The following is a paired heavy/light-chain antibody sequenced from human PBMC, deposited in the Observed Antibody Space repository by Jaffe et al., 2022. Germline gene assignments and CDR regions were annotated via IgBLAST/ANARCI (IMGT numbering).Light chain of an antibody. Sequence: DIQLTQSPSFLSASVGDRVTITCRASQDITKYLTWYQQKPGKAPALLIYSATKLQDGVPSRFSGSGSGTHFSLTISSLQPEDFATYYCQQIDDYPLTFGGGTTVEV. J-gene: IGKJ4*01. CDR3: QQIDDYPLT. CDR1: QDITKY. V-gene: IGKV1-9*01. CDR2: SAT.
Heavy chain of an antibody. CDR2: ISHGRTI. Sequence: EVQLVESGGGLVQPGGSLRLSCAVSGFDVSEHYISWVRQAPGKGLQWVALISHGRTIKYADSVKGRFTIGIDKSENRLYLQMKSLRPDDTAVYYCATQGWIRAIVKKEPAYFDNWGQGVLVTVSS. CDR3: ATQGWIRAIVKKEPAYFDN. J-gene: IGHJ4*02. CDR1: GFDVSEHY. V-gene: IGHV3-53*04. D-gene: IGHD3-10*01.